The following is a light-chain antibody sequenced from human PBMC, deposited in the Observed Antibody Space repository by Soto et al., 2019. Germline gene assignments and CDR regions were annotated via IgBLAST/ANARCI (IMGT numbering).Light chain of an antibody. V-gene: IGKV1D-12*01. Sequence: DIPMAQSPSSVSASVGDRVTITCRASQDISDWLNWYQQRPGKAPNLLIYQASTLQSGVPSRFRGSGSGTDFTLTISSLQPEDFATYYCQQAEAFPQTFGPGTKVDIK. J-gene: IGKJ3*01. CDR2: QAS. CDR1: QDISDW. CDR3: QQAEAFPQT.